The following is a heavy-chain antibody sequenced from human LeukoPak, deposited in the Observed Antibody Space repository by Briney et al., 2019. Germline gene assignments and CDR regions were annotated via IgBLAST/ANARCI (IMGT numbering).Heavy chain of an antibody. Sequence: GGSLRLSCAASGFTFSSYAMSWVRQAPGKGLEWVSSISGSGVSTYYTDSVKGRFTISRDNSKNTLYLQMNSLRAEDTAIYYCAKDIYCGGDCYIRAGDSWGQGTLVTVSS. CDR3: AKDIYCGGDCYIRAGDS. J-gene: IGHJ4*02. D-gene: IGHD2-21*02. CDR2: ISGSGVST. CDR1: GFTFSSYA. V-gene: IGHV3-23*01.